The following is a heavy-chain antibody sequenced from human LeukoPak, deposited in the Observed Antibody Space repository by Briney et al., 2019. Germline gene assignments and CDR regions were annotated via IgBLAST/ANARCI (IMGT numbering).Heavy chain of an antibody. CDR2: SNDGGGT. CDR3: AKGSSGYFVDL. Sequence: GGSLRLSCAASGFIFNNYGLIWVRQAPGKGPEWVSASNDGGGTMYADFVKGRFTISRDNSKNTLFLQMNSLRAEDTALYYCAKGSSGYFVDLWGQGTLVTVSS. CDR1: GFIFNNYG. J-gene: IGHJ5*02. D-gene: IGHD3-22*01. V-gene: IGHV3-23*01.